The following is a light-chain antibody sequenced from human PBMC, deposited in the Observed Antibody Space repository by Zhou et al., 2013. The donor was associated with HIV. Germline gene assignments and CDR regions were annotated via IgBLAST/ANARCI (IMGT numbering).Light chain of an antibody. Sequence: DIQMTQSPSSLSRSVGDRVTITCQASQDISNHLSWYQQKPGKAPKVLIYDAFNLETGVTSRFSGSGSGTDFTFTISTLQPEDIATYYCQQYEKFPYTFGQGPSWRSN. V-gene: IGKV1-33*01. CDR1: QDISNH. CDR2: DAF. J-gene: IGKJ2*01. CDR3: QQYEKFPYT.